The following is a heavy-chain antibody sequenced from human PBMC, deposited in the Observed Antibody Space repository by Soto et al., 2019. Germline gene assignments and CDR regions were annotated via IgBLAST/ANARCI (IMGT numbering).Heavy chain of an antibody. CDR1: GGSISSYY. Sequence: PSETLSLTCTVSGGSISSYYWSWIRQPPGKGLEWIGYIYYRGSTNYNPSLKSRVTISVDTSKNQFSLKLSSVTAADTAVYYCARQGLGVPAAEFGYWGQGTLVTVSA. CDR2: IYYRGST. CDR3: ARQGLGVPAAEFGY. J-gene: IGHJ4*02. V-gene: IGHV4-59*08. D-gene: IGHD2-2*01.